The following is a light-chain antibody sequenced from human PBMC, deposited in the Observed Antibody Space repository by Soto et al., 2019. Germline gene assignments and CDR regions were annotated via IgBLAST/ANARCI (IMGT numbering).Light chain of an antibody. J-gene: IGKJ4*01. CDR3: QHYNSTPLA. CDR2: EGS. V-gene: IGKV1-5*01. Sequence: MTQSPSPLTTSIGDTVTITCRANQSISSWLAWYQQKPGKAPKLLISEGSSLESGVPSRFSGSGSGTEFTLTISSLQPDDLAPYYCQHYNSTPLAFGGGNKVAI. CDR1: QSISSW.